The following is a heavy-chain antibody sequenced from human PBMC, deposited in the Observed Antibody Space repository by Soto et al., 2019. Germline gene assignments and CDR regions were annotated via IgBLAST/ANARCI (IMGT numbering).Heavy chain of an antibody. J-gene: IGHJ6*02. D-gene: IGHD3-9*01. Sequence: ASVKVSCKASGYTFTSYDINWVRQATGQGREWMGWMNPNSGNTGYAQKFQGRVTMTRKTSISTAYMVLSSLRSEDTTVYYCSSGRRYSDILTGYYYYNCIDLWGQGTTVTVSS. CDR3: SSGRRYSDILTGYYYYNCIDL. CDR1: GYTFTSYD. CDR2: MNPNSGNT. V-gene: IGHV1-8*01.